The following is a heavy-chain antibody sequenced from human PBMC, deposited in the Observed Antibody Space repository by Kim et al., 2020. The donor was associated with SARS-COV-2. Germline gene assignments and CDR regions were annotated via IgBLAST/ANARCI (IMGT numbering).Heavy chain of an antibody. Sequence: ASVKVSCKASGYTFTLYAMQWVRQAPGQRPEWMGYINGGNGDTKYSQNFQGRVTFTRDTSATTFYMELSSLRSEDTAVYYCARDLLSDREFLLDYWGQG. CDR2: INGGNGDT. V-gene: IGHV1-3*01. J-gene: IGHJ4*02. CDR1: GYTFTLYA. CDR3: ARDLLSDREFLLDY. D-gene: IGHD3-10*01.